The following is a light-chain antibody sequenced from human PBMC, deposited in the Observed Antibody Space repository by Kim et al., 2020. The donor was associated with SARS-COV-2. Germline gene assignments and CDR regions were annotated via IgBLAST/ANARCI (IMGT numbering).Light chain of an antibody. V-gene: IGLV3-1*01. CDR1: KLGNKY. CDR3: QAWDSSTAI. J-gene: IGLJ2*01. Sequence: SYELTQPPSVSVSPGQTATITCSGDKLGNKYVCWYQQRPGQSPVMVIHQDKRRPSGIPERFFGSNSGNTATLTISGTQATDEADYYCQAWDSSTAIFGGG. CDR2: QDK.